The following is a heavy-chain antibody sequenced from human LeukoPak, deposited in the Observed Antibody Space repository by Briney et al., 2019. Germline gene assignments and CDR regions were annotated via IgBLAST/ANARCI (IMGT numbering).Heavy chain of an antibody. J-gene: IGHJ4*02. CDR2: IAYDGSSK. CDR1: GFTFSRYA. D-gene: IGHD3-16*02. V-gene: IGHV3-30-3*01. CDR3: ARDIGPFDY. Sequence: PGGPLRLSCAASGFTFSRYATHSLRQPPGKGLGWVAVIAYDGSSKCYADAVKGRFTISRDNSKNTLYLQMNSLRAEDTAVYYCARDIGPFDYWGQGTLVTVSS.